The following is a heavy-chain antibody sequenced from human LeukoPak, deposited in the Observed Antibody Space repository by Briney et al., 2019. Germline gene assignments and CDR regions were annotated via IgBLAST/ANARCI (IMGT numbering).Heavy chain of an antibody. Sequence: SETLSLTCAVYGGSFSGYYWSWIRQPPGKGLEWIGEINHSGSTNYNPSLKSRVTISVDTSKNQFSLKLSSVTAADTAVYYCARASRSYLNLDYWGQGTLVTVSS. J-gene: IGHJ4*02. CDR1: GGSFSGYY. CDR2: INHSGST. D-gene: IGHD1-26*01. CDR3: ARASRSYLNLDY. V-gene: IGHV4-34*01.